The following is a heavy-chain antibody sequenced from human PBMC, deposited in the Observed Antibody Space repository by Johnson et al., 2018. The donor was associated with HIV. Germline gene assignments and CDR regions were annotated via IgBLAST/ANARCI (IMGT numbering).Heavy chain of an antibody. CDR2: ISYDGSNK. CDR1: GFTFSSYA. CDR3: ARAAAAATYAFDI. Sequence: QVQLVESGGGVVQPGRSLRLSCAASGFTFSSYAMHWVRQAPGKGLEWVAVISYDGSNKYYADSVKGRFTISRDNSKNTLYLQMNSLRAEDTAVYYWARAAAAATYAFDIWGQGTMVTVSS. D-gene: IGHD2-15*01. J-gene: IGHJ3*02. V-gene: IGHV3-30*04.